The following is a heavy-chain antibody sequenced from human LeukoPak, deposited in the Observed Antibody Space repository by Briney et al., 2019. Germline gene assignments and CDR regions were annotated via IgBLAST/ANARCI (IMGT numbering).Heavy chain of an antibody. D-gene: IGHD4-11*01. Sequence: ASVKVSCKASGYTFTSYGISWVRQAPGQGLEWMGWISAYNGNTNYAQKLQGRVTMATDTSTSTAYMELRSLRSEDTAVYYCAREDYHASYYMDVWGKGTTVTVSS. J-gene: IGHJ6*03. CDR2: ISAYNGNT. CDR3: AREDYHASYYMDV. CDR1: GYTFTSYG. V-gene: IGHV1-18*01.